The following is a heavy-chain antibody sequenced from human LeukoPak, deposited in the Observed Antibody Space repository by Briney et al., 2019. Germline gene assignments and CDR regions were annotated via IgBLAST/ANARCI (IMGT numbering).Heavy chain of an antibody. CDR1: GFTFSSYS. CDR2: ISSSSSYI. J-gene: IGHJ1*01. Sequence: GGSLRLSCAASGFTFSSYSMNWVRQAPGKGLEWVSSISSSSSYIYYADSVKGRFTISRDNAKNSLYLQMNSLRAEDTAVYYCASSDPQPHGYFQHWGQGTLVTVSS. D-gene: IGHD6-13*01. CDR3: ASSDPQPHGYFQH. V-gene: IGHV3-21*01.